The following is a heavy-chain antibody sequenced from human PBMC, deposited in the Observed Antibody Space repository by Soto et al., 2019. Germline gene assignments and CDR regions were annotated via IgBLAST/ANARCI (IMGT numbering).Heavy chain of an antibody. J-gene: IGHJ4*02. CDR1: GFTFSSYA. CDR2: ISSNGGST. CDR3: VKHRAARTPRIEYYFDY. V-gene: IGHV3-64D*08. Sequence: GGSLRLSCSASGFTFSSYAMHWVRQAPGKGLEYVSAISSNGGSTYYADSVKGRFTISRDNSKNTLYLQMSSLRAEDTAVYYCVKHRAARTPRIEYYFDYWGQGTLVTVSS. D-gene: IGHD6-6*01.